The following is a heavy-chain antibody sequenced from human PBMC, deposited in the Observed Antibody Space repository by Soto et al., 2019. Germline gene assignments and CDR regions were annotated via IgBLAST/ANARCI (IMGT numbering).Heavy chain of an antibody. CDR3: TRVATAVPS. Sequence: QGQLQESGPGLVESSETPFLTCKVSNGSLNCYYGSWIRQPPGKELAWIANIYYRGTTNYNPSFQGRVPRTRDTFTNQLFLRLTAVAAADTAVYYCTRVATAVPSWGRGVLVTVSS. CDR1: NGSLNCYY. CDR2: IYYRGTT. V-gene: IGHV4-59*01. J-gene: IGHJ5*02. D-gene: IGHD2-21*02.